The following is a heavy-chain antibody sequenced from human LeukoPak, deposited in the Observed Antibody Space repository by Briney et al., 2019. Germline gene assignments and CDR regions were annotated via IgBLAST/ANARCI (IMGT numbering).Heavy chain of an antibody. CDR2: IYSGGST. J-gene: IGHJ6*02. V-gene: IGHV3-53*01. Sequence: GGSLRPSCAASGFTFSNAWMSWVRQAPGKGLEWVSVIYSGGSTYYADSVKGRFTISRDNSKNTLYLQMNSLRAEDTAVYYCARREDVWGQGTTVTVSS. CDR3: ARREDV. CDR1: GFTFSNAW.